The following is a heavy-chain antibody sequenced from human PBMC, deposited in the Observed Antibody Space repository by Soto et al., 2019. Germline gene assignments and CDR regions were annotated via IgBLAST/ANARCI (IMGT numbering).Heavy chain of an antibody. Sequence: SETLSLTFTVSGDSVSSDSYYWSWIRQPPGKALEWIGYIYHDGTTSYNPSLQSRVTMSINTSKNQFSLKLSSVTAADTAIYYCAREGGVLRLSNWLDPWGQGTLVTVYS. D-gene: IGHD3-3*01. CDR1: GDSVSSDSYY. CDR3: AREGGVLRLSNWLDP. V-gene: IGHV4-61*01. CDR2: IYHDGTT. J-gene: IGHJ5*02.